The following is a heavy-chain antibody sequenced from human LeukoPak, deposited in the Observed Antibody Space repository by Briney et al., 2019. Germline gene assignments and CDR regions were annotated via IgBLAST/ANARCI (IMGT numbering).Heavy chain of an antibody. CDR2: INPNSGGT. CDR1: GYTFTGYY. D-gene: IGHD2-15*01. CDR3: AREEADGCRGGSCYSSYVGEYFQH. V-gene: IGHV1-2*04. J-gene: IGHJ1*01. Sequence: ASVKVSCKASGYTFTGYYMHWVRQAPGQGLEWMGWINPNSGGTNYAQKFQGWVTMTRDTSISTAYMELSRLRSDDTAVYYCAREEADGCRGGSCYSSYVGEYFQHWGQGTLVTVSS.